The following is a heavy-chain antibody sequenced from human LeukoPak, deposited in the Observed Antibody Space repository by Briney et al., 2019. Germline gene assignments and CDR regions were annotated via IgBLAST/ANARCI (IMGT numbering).Heavy chain of an antibody. D-gene: IGHD2-2*01. Sequence: GGSLRLSCAASGFSFSDYAMSWVRQAPGKGLEWVSGIGSDGSTHHAESVKGRFAISRDNSKSTLYLQMNSLRAEDTAVYYCAKDFGIVVGPTFFDDWGQGTLVTVSS. V-gene: IGHV3-23*01. CDR3: AKDFGIVVGPTFFDD. CDR2: IGSDGST. J-gene: IGHJ4*02. CDR1: GFSFSDYA.